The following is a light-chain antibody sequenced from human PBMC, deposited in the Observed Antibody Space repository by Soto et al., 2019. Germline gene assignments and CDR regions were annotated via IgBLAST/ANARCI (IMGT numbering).Light chain of an antibody. Sequence: DIQLTQSPASLSASVGDRVTITCRASQVISNYLAWYQQKPGKPSKLLIYAVYTLQSGVPSRFSGSASGTEFTLTISSLQPEDIATYYCQKYNSAPLTFGQGTRLEIK. J-gene: IGKJ5*01. V-gene: IGKV1-27*01. CDR3: QKYNSAPLT. CDR2: AVY. CDR1: QVISNY.